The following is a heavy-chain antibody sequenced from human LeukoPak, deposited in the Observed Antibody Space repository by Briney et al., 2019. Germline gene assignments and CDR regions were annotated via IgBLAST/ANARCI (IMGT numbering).Heavy chain of an antibody. V-gene: IGHV4-59*08. J-gene: IGHJ5*02. D-gene: IGHD1-26*01. CDR1: GGSISSYY. CDR3: ARQLLRLKYNWFDP. CDR2: IYYSGST. Sequence: SETLYLTCTVSGGSISSYYWSWIRQPPGKGLEWIGYIYYSGSTNYNPSLKSRVTISVDTSKNQFSLKLSSVTAAHTAVYYCARQLLRLKYNWFDPWGQGTLVTVSS.